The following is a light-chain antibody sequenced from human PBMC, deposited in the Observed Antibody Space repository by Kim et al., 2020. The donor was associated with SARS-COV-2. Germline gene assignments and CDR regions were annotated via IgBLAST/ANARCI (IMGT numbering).Light chain of an antibody. CDR3: TSYAGSNNLDV. J-gene: IGLJ1*01. CDR2: EVN. V-gene: IGLV2-8*01. Sequence: QSVTISCTGTSSDIGAYKYVSWYQQHPGKAPKLMIYEVNRRPSGVPDHFSGSKSGNTASLTVSGLQAEDEADYYCTSYAGSNNLDVFGTGTKVTVL. CDR1: SSDIGAYKY.